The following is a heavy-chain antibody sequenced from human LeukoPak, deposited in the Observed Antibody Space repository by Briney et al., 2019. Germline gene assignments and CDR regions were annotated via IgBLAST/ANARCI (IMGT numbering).Heavy chain of an antibody. CDR1: GASLCSGTDY. D-gene: IGHD3-16*01. Sequence: SETLSLTCTLSGASLCSGTDYWGWGRQPAGEGREWVVRTSMTGATNYNPSLKTRVSISVDTSKNQFSLRLTSATASDTAIYYCARDRNLVLPGAHLGGDAFDLWGPGTTVIVPS. V-gene: IGHV4-61*02. CDR2: TSMTGAT. J-gene: IGHJ3*01. CDR3: ARDRNLVLPGAHLGGDAFDL.